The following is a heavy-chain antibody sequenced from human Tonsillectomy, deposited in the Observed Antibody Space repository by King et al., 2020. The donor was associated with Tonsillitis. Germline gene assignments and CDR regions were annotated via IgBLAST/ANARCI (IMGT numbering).Heavy chain of an antibody. J-gene: IGHJ4*02. Sequence: VQLVESGGGLVQRGGSLRLSCAASGFTFSRNIMSWVRQAPGKGLECVSVIFRDGGSTYYADSVKGRFTVSRDNSNNTLYLQMNSLRVEDTAIYYCAKIGSAASDYWGQGTLVTVSS. CDR1: GFTFSRNI. CDR3: AKIGSAASDY. V-gene: IGHV3-23*03. CDR2: IFRDGGST. D-gene: IGHD2-2*01.